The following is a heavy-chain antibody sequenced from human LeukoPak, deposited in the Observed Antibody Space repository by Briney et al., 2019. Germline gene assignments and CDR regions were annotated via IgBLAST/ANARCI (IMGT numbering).Heavy chain of an antibody. D-gene: IGHD3-9*01. CDR3: ARGYDILTGYLDY. V-gene: IGHV4-59*11. CDR1: GGSISSHY. CDR2: IYYSGST. Sequence: SETLSLTCTVSGGSISSHYWSWIRQPPGKGLEWIGYIYYSGSTNYNPSLKSRVTISVDTSKNQFSLKLSSVTAVDTAVYYCARGYDILTGYLDYWGQGTLVTVSS. J-gene: IGHJ4*02.